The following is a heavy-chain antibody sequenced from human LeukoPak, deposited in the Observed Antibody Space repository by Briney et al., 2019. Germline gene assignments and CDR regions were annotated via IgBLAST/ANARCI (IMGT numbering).Heavy chain of an antibody. CDR3: AKDTLSSGVTYFDY. J-gene: IGHJ4*02. CDR2: ISYDGSNK. Sequence: QTGGSLRLSCAASGFTFSSYGMHWVRQAPGKGLEWVAVISYDGSNKYYADSVKGRFTISRDNSKNTLYLQMNSLRAEDTAVYYCAKDTLSSGVTYFDYWGQGTLVTVSS. CDR1: GFTFSSYG. D-gene: IGHD5-18*01. V-gene: IGHV3-30*18.